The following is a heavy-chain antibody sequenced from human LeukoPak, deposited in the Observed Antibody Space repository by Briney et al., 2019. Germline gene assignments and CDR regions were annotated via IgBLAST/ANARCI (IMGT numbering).Heavy chain of an antibody. Sequence: PGGSLRLSCAASGFTFSSYGMHWVRQAPGKGLEWVAFIRYDGSNKYYADSVKGRFTISRDNSKNTLYLQMNSLRAEDTAVYYCARAVQWLVDYFDYWGQGTLVTVSS. D-gene: IGHD6-19*01. CDR1: GFTFSSYG. J-gene: IGHJ4*02. CDR3: ARAVQWLVDYFDY. V-gene: IGHV3-30*02. CDR2: IRYDGSNK.